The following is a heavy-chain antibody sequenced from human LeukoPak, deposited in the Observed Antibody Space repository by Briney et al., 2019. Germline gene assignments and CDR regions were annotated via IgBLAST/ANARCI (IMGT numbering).Heavy chain of an antibody. D-gene: IGHD6-6*01. CDR1: GGSISSYY. CDR3: ARDSGLSSSPRFDY. J-gene: IGHJ4*02. CDR2: IYYSGST. Sequence: SETLSLTCTVSGGSISSYYWSWIRQPPGKGLEWIGYIYYSGSTNYHPSLKSRVTISVDTSKNQFSLKLSSVTAADTAVYYCARDSGLSSSPRFDYWGQGTLVTVSS. V-gene: IGHV4-59*01.